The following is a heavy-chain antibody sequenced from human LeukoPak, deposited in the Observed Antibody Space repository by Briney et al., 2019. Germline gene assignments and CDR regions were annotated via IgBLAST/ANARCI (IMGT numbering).Heavy chain of an antibody. CDR1: GFTFSSYE. CDR2: ISSSGSTI. D-gene: IGHD3-10*02. J-gene: IGHJ6*04. V-gene: IGHV3-48*03. Sequence: PGGSLRLSCAASGFTFSSYEMNWVRQAPGKGLEWVSYISSSGSTIYYADSVKGRFTISRDNAGNSLYLQMNSLRAEDTAVYYCAELGITMIGGVWGKGTTVTISS. CDR3: AELGITMIGGV.